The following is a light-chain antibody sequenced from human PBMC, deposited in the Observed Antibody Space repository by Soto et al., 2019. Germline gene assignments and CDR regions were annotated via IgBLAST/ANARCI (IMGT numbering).Light chain of an antibody. CDR2: DVT. Sequence: QSVLTQPASVSGSPGQSITISCTGTSSDVGGYNYVYWYQQHPGKVPKLMIYDVTNRPSGVSNRFSGSKSGNTASLTISGLQAEDEADYYCNSYTSSSTYFFGTGTKLTVL. V-gene: IGLV2-14*03. CDR3: NSYTSSSTYF. J-gene: IGLJ1*01. CDR1: SSDVGGYNY.